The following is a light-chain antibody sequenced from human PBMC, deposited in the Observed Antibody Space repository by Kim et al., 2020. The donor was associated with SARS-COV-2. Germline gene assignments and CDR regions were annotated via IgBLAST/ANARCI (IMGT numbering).Light chain of an antibody. V-gene: IGKV1-5*03. CDR1: QSIVVW. CDR3: QQYSNYPLT. J-gene: IGKJ4*01. Sequence: ASVGDRVNITCRASQSIVVWLAWYQQKPGKAPKLVIYKASSLESGVPSRFSGSGSGTEFTLTISSLHTDDLGTYFCQQYSNYPLTFGGGTKVEIK. CDR2: KAS.